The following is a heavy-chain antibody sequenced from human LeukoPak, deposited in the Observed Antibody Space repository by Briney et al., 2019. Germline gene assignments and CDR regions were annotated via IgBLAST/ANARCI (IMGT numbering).Heavy chain of an antibody. V-gene: IGHV4-39*01. J-gene: IGHJ4*02. Sequence: SETLSLTCTVSGGSISSSSYYWGWIRQPPGKGLEWIGSIYYSGSTYYNPSLKSRVTISVDTSKNQFSLKLSSVTAADTAVYYCARRRGLPSFYYDSSGSRYFDYWGQGTLVTVSS. CDR3: ARRRGLPSFYYDSSGSRYFDY. D-gene: IGHD3-22*01. CDR1: GGSISSSSYY. CDR2: IYYSGST.